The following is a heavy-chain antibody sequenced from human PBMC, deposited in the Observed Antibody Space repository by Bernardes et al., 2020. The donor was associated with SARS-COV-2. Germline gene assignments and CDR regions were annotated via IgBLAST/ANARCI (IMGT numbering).Heavy chain of an antibody. J-gene: IGHJ6*04. D-gene: IGHD1-1*01. CDR2: ISAYNGTT. Sequence: ASWKVFCKASGYTFTSYGISWVRQAPGQGLEWMGWISAYNGTTTYAQKLQGRVTMTTDTSTSTAYMELRSLRSDDTAVYYCARSWATTPEWDVWGKGTTVTVSS. V-gene: IGHV1-18*01. CDR1: GYTFTSYG. CDR3: ARSWATTPEWDV.